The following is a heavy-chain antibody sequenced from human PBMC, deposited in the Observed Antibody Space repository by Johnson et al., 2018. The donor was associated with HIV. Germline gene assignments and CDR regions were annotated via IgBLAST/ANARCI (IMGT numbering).Heavy chain of an antibody. CDR3: AREVAGDYGDSPGAFDI. Sequence: EVQLVESGGGVVQPGRSLRLSCAASGFTFSNAWMSWVRQAPGKGLEWVGRIKSKTDGGTTDYAAPVKGRFTISRDNAKNTLYLQMNSLRAEDTAVYYCAREVAGDYGDSPGAFDIWGQGTMVTVSS. V-gene: IGHV3-15*01. CDR2: IKSKTDGGTT. J-gene: IGHJ3*02. D-gene: IGHD4-17*01. CDR1: GFTFSNAW.